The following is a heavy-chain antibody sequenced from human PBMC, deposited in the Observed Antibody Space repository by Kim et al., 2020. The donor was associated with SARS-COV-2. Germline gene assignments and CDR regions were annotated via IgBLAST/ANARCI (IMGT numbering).Heavy chain of an antibody. CDR2: IWSDGTQE. CDR1: GLPFSASG. D-gene: IGHD3-16*01. Sequence: GGSLRLSCAASGLPFSASGMHWVRQAPGKGLEWVAMIWSDGTQEYYADSVKGRFTISRDNSKNTVYLQMNSLRAEDTAVYYCARDKGERYSDYWGQGTLVIVS. CDR3: ARDKGERYSDY. V-gene: IGHV3-33*01. J-gene: IGHJ4*02.